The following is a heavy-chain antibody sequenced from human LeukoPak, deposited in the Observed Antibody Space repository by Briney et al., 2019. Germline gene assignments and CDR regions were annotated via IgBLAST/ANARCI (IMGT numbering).Heavy chain of an antibody. D-gene: IGHD2-2*02. CDR3: AKARGYCSSTSCYTGDY. CDR1: GFDFTKCA. J-gene: IGHJ4*02. CDR2: ISGSGGST. V-gene: IGHV3-23*01. Sequence: GGSLRLSCAASGFDFTKCAMSWVRQAPGKGLEWVSAISGSGGSTYYADSVKGRFTISRDNSKNTLYLQMNSLRAEDTAVYYCAKARGYCSSTSCYTGDYWGQGTLVTVSS.